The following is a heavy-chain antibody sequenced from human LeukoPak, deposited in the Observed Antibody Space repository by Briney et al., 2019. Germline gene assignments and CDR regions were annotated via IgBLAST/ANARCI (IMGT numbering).Heavy chain of an antibody. Sequence: PGGSLRLSCAASGFTVSSNLMTWVRQSPGRGLEWLSSSYSAGATYYADSVKGRFTISRDHSNNSVSPQMTNLRVEDTAIYYCARGASRISWPGIDYWGQGTLVTVSS. J-gene: IGHJ4*02. CDR2: SYSAGAT. CDR1: GFTVSSNL. CDR3: ARGASRISWPGIDY. D-gene: IGHD3-3*02. V-gene: IGHV3-53*01.